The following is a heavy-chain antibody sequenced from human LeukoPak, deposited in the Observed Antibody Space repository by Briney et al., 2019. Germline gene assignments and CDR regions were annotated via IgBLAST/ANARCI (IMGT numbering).Heavy chain of an antibody. J-gene: IGHJ4*02. CDR1: GFTFNDYA. V-gene: IGHV3-9*03. CDR2: INWNSGSI. CDR3: AKALGSCWYFPADQ. D-gene: IGHD6-19*01. Sequence: GGSLRLSCVASGFTFNDYAMHWVRQAPGGGLEWVSGINWNSGSIGYADSVKGRFTISRDNDNNSLYLQINSLRVEDMAFYYCAKALGSCWYFPADQWGQGTLVTVSS.